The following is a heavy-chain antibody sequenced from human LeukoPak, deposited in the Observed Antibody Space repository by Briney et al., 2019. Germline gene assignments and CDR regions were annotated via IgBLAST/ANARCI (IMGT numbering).Heavy chain of an antibody. Sequence: SETLSLTCTVSGGSISSSNYYWGWIRQPPGEELEWIGYMHYSGSAYYNPSLKSRLTISVDTSKNQFSLKLSSVTAADTAMYYCAVYYYVSSGYSNWFDPWGQGTLVTVSS. J-gene: IGHJ5*02. CDR1: GGSISSSNYY. D-gene: IGHD3-22*01. CDR2: MHYSGSA. CDR3: AVYYYVSSGYSNWFDP. V-gene: IGHV4-39*01.